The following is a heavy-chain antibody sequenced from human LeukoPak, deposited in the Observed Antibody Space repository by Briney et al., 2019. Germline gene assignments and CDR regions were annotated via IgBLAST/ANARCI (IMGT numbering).Heavy chain of an antibody. J-gene: IGHJ2*01. D-gene: IGHD3-22*01. CDR2: IYYSGST. CDR1: VGSISSYY. CDR3: ARQPCSEEYYYDSSGYYAGCWYFDL. Sequence: SETLSLTCTLSVGSISSYYWGWIRQPPGKGLEWIGYIYYSGSTNYNPSLKSRVTISVDTSKNQFSLKLSSVTAADTAVYYCARQPCSEEYYYDSSGYYAGCWYFDLWGRGTLVTVSS. V-gene: IGHV4-59*01.